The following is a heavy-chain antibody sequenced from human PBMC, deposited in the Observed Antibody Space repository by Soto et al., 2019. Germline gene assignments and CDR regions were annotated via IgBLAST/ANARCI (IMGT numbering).Heavy chain of an antibody. J-gene: IGHJ4*02. Sequence: QVQLVESGGGVVQPGRSLRLSCEASGFTFSSYGMHWVRQAPGKGLEWVAVISYDGSNKYYADSVKGRFTISRDNSKNTLYLQMNSLRAEDTAVYYCAKEKSVLWFGEPVDYWGQGTLVTVSS. D-gene: IGHD3-10*01. V-gene: IGHV3-30*18. CDR1: GFTFSSYG. CDR2: ISYDGSNK. CDR3: AKEKSVLWFGEPVDY.